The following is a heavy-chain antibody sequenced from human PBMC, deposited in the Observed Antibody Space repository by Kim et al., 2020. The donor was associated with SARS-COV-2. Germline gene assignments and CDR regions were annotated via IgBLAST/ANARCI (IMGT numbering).Heavy chain of an antibody. D-gene: IGHD1-1*01. CDR3: ASVPGTTLAFWDAFD. CDR1: GFTFSDSA. V-gene: IGHV3-73*01. CDR2: IRSKANGFAT. J-gene: IGHJ3*02. Sequence: GGSLRLSCAASGFTFSDSAMHWVRQASGKGLEWVGRIRSKANGFATGYAASVKGRFTISRDDSKNTAYLEMNSLKTEDAAVYYCASVPGTTLAFWDAFD.